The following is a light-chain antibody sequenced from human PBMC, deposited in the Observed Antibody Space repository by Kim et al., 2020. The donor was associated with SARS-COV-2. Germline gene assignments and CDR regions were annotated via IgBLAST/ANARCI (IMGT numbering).Light chain of an antibody. J-gene: IGLJ3*02. V-gene: IGLV3-21*04. Sequence: AAERTATRTCVGENVGRGSLHWYQQGPGQAPVLVIHYDTDRAPGIPQRFSGSKSGNTATLTISRVEAGDEADYYCQVLDSISDQWVFGGGTQLTVL. CDR2: YDT. CDR3: QVLDSISDQWV. CDR1: NVGRGS.